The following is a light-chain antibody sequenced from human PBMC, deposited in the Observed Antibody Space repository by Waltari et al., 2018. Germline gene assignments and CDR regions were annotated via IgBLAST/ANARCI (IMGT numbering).Light chain of an antibody. CDR1: GSNLGAGYD. J-gene: IGLJ2*01. V-gene: IGLV1-40*01. CDR2: GTS. Sequence: QSVLTQPPSVSGAPGQRVSIPCTGSGSNLGAGYDLHWYQQHPGKAPKLLIYGTSTRPPGVPDRFFGSQSGTSASLAITALQAEDEAEYYCQSYDTSLSVVFGGGTKLTVL. CDR3: QSYDTSLSVV.